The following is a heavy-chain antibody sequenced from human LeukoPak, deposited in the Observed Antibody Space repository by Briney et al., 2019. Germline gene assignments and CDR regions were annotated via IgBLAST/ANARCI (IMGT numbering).Heavy chain of an antibody. CDR2: ISSSSSYI. CDR3: ARGTGTIFGVVIKRNWFDP. J-gene: IGHJ5*02. Sequence: GGSLRLSCAASGFTFSSYSMTWVRQAPGKGLEWVSSISSSSSYIYYADSVKGRFTISRDNAKNSLYLQMNSLRAEDTAVYYCARGTGTIFGVVIKRNWFDPWGQGTLVTVSS. D-gene: IGHD3-3*01. V-gene: IGHV3-21*01. CDR1: GFTFSSYS.